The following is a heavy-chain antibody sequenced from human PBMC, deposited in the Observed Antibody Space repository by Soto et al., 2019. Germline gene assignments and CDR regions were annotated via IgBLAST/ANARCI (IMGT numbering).Heavy chain of an antibody. CDR2: ISANNGNT. CDR1: GYSFTSYG. J-gene: IGHJ4*02. CDR3: ARGGLTPRTSVDY. D-gene: IGHD2-21*02. V-gene: IGHV1-18*01. Sequence: ASVKVSCKASGYSFTSYGISWVRQAPGQGLEWMGWISANNGNTNYAQSLQGRVTMTTDTSASIAHMELRSPRSDDTAMYYCARGGLTPRTSVDYWGQGTLVTVSS.